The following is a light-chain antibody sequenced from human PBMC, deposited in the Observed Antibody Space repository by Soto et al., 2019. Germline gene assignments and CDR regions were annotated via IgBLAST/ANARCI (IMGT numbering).Light chain of an antibody. CDR1: SSDVGSYNF. CDR2: EVS. CDR3: CSHAGGSTFSYV. Sequence: QSALTQPASVSGSPGQSITISCTGTSSDVGSYNFVSWYQQHPGKAPKLMIYEVSMRPSGISNRFSGSKSGNTASLTISGLQAEDEADYYCCSHAGGSTFSYVFGTGTKLTVL. V-gene: IGLV2-23*02. J-gene: IGLJ1*01.